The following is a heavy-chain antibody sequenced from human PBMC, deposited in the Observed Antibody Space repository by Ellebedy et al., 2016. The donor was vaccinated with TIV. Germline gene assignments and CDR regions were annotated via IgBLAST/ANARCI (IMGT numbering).Heavy chain of an antibody. CDR3: ARDAMIWIFDS. V-gene: IGHV3-48*01. Sequence: GESLKISCAASGFTFSSYSMNWVRQAPGKGLEWLSYISNSDTIYYADSVRGRFTISRDKAKKSVYLQMDSLGVEDTAIYYCARDAMIWIFDSWGQGTLVTVSS. CDR1: GFTFSSYS. D-gene: IGHD3-22*01. J-gene: IGHJ4*02. CDR2: ISNSDTI.